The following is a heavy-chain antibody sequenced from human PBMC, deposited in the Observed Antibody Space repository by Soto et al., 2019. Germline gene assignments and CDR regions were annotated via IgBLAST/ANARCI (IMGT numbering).Heavy chain of an antibody. CDR1: GFTFSSYA. CDR3: AKEITRTTIFGAPASAD. V-gene: IGHV3-23*01. D-gene: IGHD3-3*01. Sequence: HPGGSLRLSCAASGFTFSSYAMSWVRQAPGKGLEWVSAISGSGGSTYYADSVKGRFTISRDNSKNTLYLQMNSLRAEDTAVYYCAKEITRTTIFGAPASADWGKGTLVTVS. J-gene: IGHJ4*02. CDR2: ISGSGGST.